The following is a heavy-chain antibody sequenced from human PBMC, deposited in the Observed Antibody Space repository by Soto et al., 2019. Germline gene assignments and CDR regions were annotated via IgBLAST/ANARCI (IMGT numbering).Heavy chain of an antibody. CDR2: IYSAGSA. J-gene: IGHJ4*02. V-gene: IGHV3-53*01. CDR1: GFTVSSYH. Sequence: PGGSLRLSCAASGFTVSSYHMSWVRQAPGKGLEWVSVIYSAGSADFADSVKGRFTISRDNSKNTLYLQMSSLRVEDTAVYYCAKRDGYYLDFWGPGTLVTVSS. D-gene: IGHD3-22*01. CDR3: AKRDGYYLDF.